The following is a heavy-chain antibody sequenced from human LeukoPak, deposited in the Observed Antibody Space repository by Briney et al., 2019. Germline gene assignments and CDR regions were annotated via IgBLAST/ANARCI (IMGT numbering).Heavy chain of an antibody. D-gene: IGHD3-10*02. CDR1: GFTFSSYE. J-gene: IGHJ6*04. CDR3: AELGITMIGGV. V-gene: IGHV3-48*03. Sequence: GGSLRLSCATSGFTFSSYEMNWVRQAPGKGLEWVSYISSSGSTIYYADSVKGRFTISRDNAKNSLYLQMNSLRAEDTAVHYCAELGITMIGGVWGKGTTVTISS. CDR2: ISSSGSTI.